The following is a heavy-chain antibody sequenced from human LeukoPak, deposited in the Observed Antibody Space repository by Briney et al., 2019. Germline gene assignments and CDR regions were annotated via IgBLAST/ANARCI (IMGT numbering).Heavy chain of an antibody. D-gene: IGHD2-15*01. CDR1: GFTFSGYG. CDR3: AKGVGYCSGGSCQQFDY. J-gene: IGHJ4*02. CDR2: ISGSGGST. V-gene: IGHV3-23*01. Sequence: GGSLRLSCAASGFTFSGYGMSWVRQAPGKGLKWVLAISGSGGSTYYADSVKGRITISRDNSKNTLYLQMNSLRAEDTAVYYCAKGVGYCSGGSCQQFDYWGQGTLVTVSS.